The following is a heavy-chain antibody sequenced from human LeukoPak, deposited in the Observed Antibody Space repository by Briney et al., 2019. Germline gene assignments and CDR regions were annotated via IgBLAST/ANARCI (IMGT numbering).Heavy chain of an antibody. J-gene: IGHJ6*03. Sequence: KPSETLSLTCAVSGGSISSSNWWSWVRQPPGKGLEWIGEIYHSGSTNYNPSLKSRVTISVDKSKNQFSLKLSSVTAADTAVYYCARGITMVRGVIIKGYYYYMDVWGKGTTVTVSS. CDR1: GGSISSSNW. V-gene: IGHV4-4*02. D-gene: IGHD3-10*01. CDR2: IYHSGST. CDR3: ARGITMVRGVIIKGYYYYMDV.